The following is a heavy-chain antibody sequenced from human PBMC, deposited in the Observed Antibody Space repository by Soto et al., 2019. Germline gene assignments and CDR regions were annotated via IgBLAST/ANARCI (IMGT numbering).Heavy chain of an antibody. CDR1: GGTFSSYA. CDR2: IIPIFGTA. J-gene: IGHJ6*02. D-gene: IGHD3-3*01. V-gene: IGHV1-69*06. Sequence: ASVKVSCKASGGTFSSYAISWVRQAPGQGLEWMGGIIPIFGTANYAQKFQGRVTITADKSTSTAYMELSSLRSEDTAVYYCASKTIEGGLLFLEWSPPYYYYGMDVWGQGTTVTVSS. CDR3: ASKTIEGGLLFLEWSPPYYYYGMDV.